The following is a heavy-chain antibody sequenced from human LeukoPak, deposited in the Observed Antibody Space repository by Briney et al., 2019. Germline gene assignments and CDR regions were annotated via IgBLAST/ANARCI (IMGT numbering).Heavy chain of an antibody. V-gene: IGHV1-18*01. J-gene: IGHJ3*02. CDR3: ARDRMDIVVVVAAYAFDI. CDR2: ISAYNGNT. D-gene: IGHD2-15*01. Sequence: ASVKVSCKVSGYTLTELSMHWVRQAPGQGLEWMGWISAYNGNTNYAQKLQGRVTMTTDTSTSTAYMELRSLRSDDTAVYYCARDRMDIVVVVAAYAFDIWGLGTMVTVSS. CDR1: GYTLTELS.